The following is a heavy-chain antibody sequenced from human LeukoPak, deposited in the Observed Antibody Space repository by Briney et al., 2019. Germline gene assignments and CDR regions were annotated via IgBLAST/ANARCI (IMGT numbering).Heavy chain of an antibody. Sequence: GGSLRLSCAVSGFTFSAYSMNWVRQAPGKGLEWVSYISSSGSTIYYADSVKGRFTISRDNAKNSLYLQMNSLRAEDTAVYYCAELGITMIGGVWGKGTTVTISS. D-gene: IGHD3-10*02. CDR2: ISSSGSTI. CDR3: AELGITMIGGV. CDR1: GFTFSAYS. V-gene: IGHV3-48*04. J-gene: IGHJ6*04.